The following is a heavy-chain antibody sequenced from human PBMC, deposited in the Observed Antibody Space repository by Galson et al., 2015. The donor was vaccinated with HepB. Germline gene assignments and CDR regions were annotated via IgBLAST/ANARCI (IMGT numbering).Heavy chain of an antibody. J-gene: IGHJ2*01. CDR3: ASSDDFWSGSTLPLFDL. CDR1: GGYFSGYY. CDR2: INHSGST. D-gene: IGHD3-3*01. Sequence: LSLTCAVYGGYFSGYYWSWIRQPPGKGLEWIGEINHSGSTNYNPSLKSRVTISVDTSKNQFSLKLSSVTAADTAVYYCASSDDFWSGSTLPLFDLWGRGTLVTVSS. V-gene: IGHV4-34*01.